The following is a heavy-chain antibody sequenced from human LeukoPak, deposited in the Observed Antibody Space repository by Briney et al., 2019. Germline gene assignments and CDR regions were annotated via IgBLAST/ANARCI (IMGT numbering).Heavy chain of an antibody. V-gene: IGHV5-51*01. CDR3: ARQHYYGSGSYSVWTY. Sequence: GESLKISCKGSGYSFTNYWIGWVRQMPGKGLEWMGIIYPGDSDTRYSPSFQGQVVISADKSITAAYLQWSSLKASDTAMYYCARQHYYGSGSYSVWTYWGQGTLVTVSS. CDR2: IYPGDSDT. D-gene: IGHD3-10*01. CDR1: GYSFTNYW. J-gene: IGHJ4*02.